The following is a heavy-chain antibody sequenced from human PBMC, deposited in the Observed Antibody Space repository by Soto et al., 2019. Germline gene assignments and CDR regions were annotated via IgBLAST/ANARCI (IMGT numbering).Heavy chain of an antibody. CDR1: GFTFSKYV. CDR2: IWYDGSNK. D-gene: IGHD1-26*01. J-gene: IGHJ4*02. Sequence: PGGSLRLSCAASGFTFSKYVMHWVRQAPGKGLEWVTLIWYDGSNKYYGGSMKGRFTISRDNSKNTLYLQMNSLRADDTAVYYCARAGISNGFAGRIDYWGQGTLVTVSS. CDR3: ARAGISNGFAGRIDY. V-gene: IGHV3-33*01.